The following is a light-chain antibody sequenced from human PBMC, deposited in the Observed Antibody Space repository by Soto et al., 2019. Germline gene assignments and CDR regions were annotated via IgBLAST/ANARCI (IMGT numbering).Light chain of an antibody. CDR2: AAS. J-gene: IGKJ2*01. CDR1: QSIDRY. V-gene: IGKV1-39*01. CDR3: QQSYSAPYT. Sequence: IQMTQSPSSLSASVGDRVTITCRASQSIDRYLNWYQQKPGQAPKLLIYAASSFQSGVPSRFSGSGSGTEFTLTISSLRPEDFAIYYCQQSYSAPYTFGQGTKLEI.